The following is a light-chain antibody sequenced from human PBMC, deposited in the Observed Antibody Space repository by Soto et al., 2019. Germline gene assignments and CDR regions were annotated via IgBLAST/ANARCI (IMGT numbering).Light chain of an antibody. CDR3: QQYSSMVS. Sequence: DLQMTQSPSSLSASVGDRVTIACQSSHGVSRNLNWLQQKPGEAPKLLIYDASNLERGVPSSFSRSGSGTDFTLIISSLQPEDVATYYCQQYSSMVSFGGGTAIEIK. CDR1: HGVSRN. J-gene: IGKJ4*01. V-gene: IGKV1-33*01. CDR2: DAS.